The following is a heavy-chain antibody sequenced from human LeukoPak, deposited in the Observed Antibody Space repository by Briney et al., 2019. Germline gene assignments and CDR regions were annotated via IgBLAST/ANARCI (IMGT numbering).Heavy chain of an antibody. D-gene: IGHD3-22*01. Sequence: SETLSLTCTVSGDSVSGSSYYWGWIRQPPGKELEHIGSIYYSGTTYYNPSLKSRVTISIDTSKNQFSLRLTSVTAAVTAVYYCARLRDYYDISGYYYRAFFDNWGQGALVTVSS. V-gene: IGHV4-39*07. J-gene: IGHJ4*02. CDR1: GDSVSGSSYY. CDR2: IYYSGTT. CDR3: ARLRDYYDISGYYYRAFFDN.